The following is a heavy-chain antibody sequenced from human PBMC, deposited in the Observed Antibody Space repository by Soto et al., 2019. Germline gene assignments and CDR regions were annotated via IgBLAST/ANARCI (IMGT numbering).Heavy chain of an antibody. CDR3: ARXVPIFGVVTLNPYAMDV. CDR1: GDSISSSNW. D-gene: IGHD3-3*01. Sequence: SETLSLTCAVSGDSISSSNWWSWVRQPPGKGLEWIGEIHHSGSTNHNPSLKSRVTISIDKARNHFSLILSSVTAADTAVYYCARXVPIFGVVTLNPYAMDVWGQGTTVTVSS. J-gene: IGHJ6*02. V-gene: IGHV4-4*02. CDR2: IHHSGST.